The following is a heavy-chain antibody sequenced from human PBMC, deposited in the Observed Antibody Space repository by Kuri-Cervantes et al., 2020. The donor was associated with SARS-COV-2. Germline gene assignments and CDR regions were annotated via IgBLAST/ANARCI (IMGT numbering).Heavy chain of an antibody. CDR3: ARDIVTVDYDFWSGYYGPSYFDY. CDR2: TNHSGST. J-gene: IGHJ4*02. Sequence: SQTLSLTCAVYGGSFSGYYWSWIRQPPGKGLEWIGETNHSGSTNYNPSLKSRVTISVDTSKNQFSLKLSSVTAADTAVYYCARDIVTVDYDFWSGYYGPSYFDYWGQGTLVTVSS. CDR1: GGSFSGYY. V-gene: IGHV4-34*01. D-gene: IGHD3-3*01.